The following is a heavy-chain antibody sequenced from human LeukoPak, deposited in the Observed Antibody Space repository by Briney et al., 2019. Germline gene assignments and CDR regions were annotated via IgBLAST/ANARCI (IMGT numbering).Heavy chain of an antibody. CDR1: GFTFSSYA. V-gene: IGHV3-23*01. CDR3: AKAGDLWFGESIDSNFDY. Sequence: GGSLRLSCAASGFTFSSYAMSWVRQAPGKGLEWVSAISGSGGSTYYADSVKGRFTISRDNSKNTLYLHMNSLRAEDTAVYYCAKAGDLWFGESIDSNFDYWGQGTLVTVSS. J-gene: IGHJ4*02. D-gene: IGHD3-10*01. CDR2: ISGSGGST.